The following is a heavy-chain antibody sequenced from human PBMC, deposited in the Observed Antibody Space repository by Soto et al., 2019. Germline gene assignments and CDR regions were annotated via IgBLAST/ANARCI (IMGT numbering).Heavy chain of an antibody. CDR1: GYSFTNYW. CDR3: ARDFDCADGVCYTGYYYYGLDV. CDR2: IYPGDSDT. V-gene: IGHV5-51*01. D-gene: IGHD2-8*01. Sequence: GESLKISCKGSGYSFTNYWIGWVRQMPGKGLEWMGIIYPGDSDTRYSPSFQGQVTISADKSISTAYLQWSSLRDEDTAVYYCARDFDCADGVCYTGYYYYGLDVWGQGTTVTVSS. J-gene: IGHJ6*02.